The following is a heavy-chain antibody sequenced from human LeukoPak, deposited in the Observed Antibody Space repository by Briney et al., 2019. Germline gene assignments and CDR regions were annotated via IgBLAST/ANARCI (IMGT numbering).Heavy chain of an antibody. V-gene: IGHV3-21*01. CDR2: ISSSSTNI. CDR3: ARDDTAVAGTELDY. D-gene: IGHD6-19*01. J-gene: IGHJ4*02. CDR1: GFTFSNYN. Sequence: GRSLRLSCAASGFTFSNYNMNWVRQAPGKGLEWVSYISSSSTNIYYTDSVKGRFTISRDNAKNSLYLQMNSLRAEDTAVYYCARDDTAVAGTELDYWGQGTLVTVSS.